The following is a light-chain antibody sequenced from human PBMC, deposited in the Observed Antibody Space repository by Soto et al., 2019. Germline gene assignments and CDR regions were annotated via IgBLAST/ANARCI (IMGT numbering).Light chain of an antibody. CDR1: QDISNY. CDR2: DAS. CDR3: QQYDNLLFT. V-gene: IGKV1-33*01. J-gene: IGKJ3*01. Sequence: DIQMTQSPSSLSASVGDRVTITCQASQDISNYLNWYQQKPGKAPKLLIYDASNLETGVPSRFSESGSGTDFTFTISSLQPEDIATYYCQQYDNLLFTFGPGTKVDIK.